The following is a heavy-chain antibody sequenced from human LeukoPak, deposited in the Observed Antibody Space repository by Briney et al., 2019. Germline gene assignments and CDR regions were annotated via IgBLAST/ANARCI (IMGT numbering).Heavy chain of an antibody. D-gene: IGHD3-22*01. J-gene: IGHJ4*02. CDR3: ARDSSGSLWYFDY. V-gene: IGHV3-30*04. CDR1: GFTFSSYA. Sequence: GGSLRLSCAASGFTFSSYAMHWVRQAPGKGLEWVAVISYDGSNKYYADSVKGRFTISRDNSKNTLYLQMNSLRAEDTAVYYCARDSSGSLWYFDYWGQGTLVTVSS. CDR2: ISYDGSNK.